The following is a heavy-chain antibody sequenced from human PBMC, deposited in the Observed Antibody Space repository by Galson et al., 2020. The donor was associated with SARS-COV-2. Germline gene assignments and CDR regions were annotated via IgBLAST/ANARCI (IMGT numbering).Heavy chain of an antibody. J-gene: IGHJ6*02. V-gene: IGHV5-10-1*01. CDR1: GYSFTSYW. Sequence: GESLKISCKGSGYSFTSYWISWVRQMPGKGLEWMGRIDPSDSYTNYSPSFQGHVTISADKSISTAYLQWSSLKASDTAMYYCARTSNRYYDFWSGYYFGMDVWGQGTTVTVSS. CDR3: ARTSNRYYDFWSGYYFGMDV. CDR2: IDPSDSYT. D-gene: IGHD3-3*01.